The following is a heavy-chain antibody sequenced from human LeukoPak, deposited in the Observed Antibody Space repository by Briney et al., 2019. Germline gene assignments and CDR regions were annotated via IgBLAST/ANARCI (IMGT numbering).Heavy chain of an antibody. CDR1: GGSISSSSYY. V-gene: IGHV4-39*01. D-gene: IGHD3-16*01. J-gene: IGHJ3*02. Sequence: SETLSLTCTVSGGSISSSSYYWGWIRQPPGKGLGWIGNIYYSGSTYYNPSLKSRVTISVDTSKNQFSLKLSSVTAADTAVYYCARRAITWDAFDIWGQGTMVTVSS. CDR2: IYYSGST. CDR3: ARRAITWDAFDI.